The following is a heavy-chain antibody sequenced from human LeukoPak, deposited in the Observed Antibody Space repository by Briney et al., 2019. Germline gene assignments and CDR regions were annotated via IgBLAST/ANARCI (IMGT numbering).Heavy chain of an antibody. J-gene: IGHJ4*02. CDR3: ARRAYCGGDCYLDY. V-gene: IGHV5-51*01. CDR1: GYHFASYW. CDR2: IYPGDSDT. Sequence: GESLKISCKGSGYHFASYWIAWVRPMPGKGLEWMGIIYPGDSDTTYSPSFQGQVTISVDKSISTAYLQWSSLKASDTAMYYCARRAYCGGDCYLDYWGQGTLVTVSS. D-gene: IGHD2-21*02.